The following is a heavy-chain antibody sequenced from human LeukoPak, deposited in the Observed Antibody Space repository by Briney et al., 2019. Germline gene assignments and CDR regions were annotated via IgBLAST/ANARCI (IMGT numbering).Heavy chain of an antibody. CDR3: AKSVRIVVVPAATPPLDY. D-gene: IGHD2-2*01. CDR2: ISGSGGST. Sequence: GGSLRLSCAAYGFTFSSYAMSWVRQAPGKGLEWVSAISGSGGSTYYADSVKGRFTISRDNSKNTLYLQMNSLRAEDTAVYYCAKSVRIVVVPAATPPLDYWGQGTLVTVSS. J-gene: IGHJ4*02. V-gene: IGHV3-23*01. CDR1: GFTFSSYA.